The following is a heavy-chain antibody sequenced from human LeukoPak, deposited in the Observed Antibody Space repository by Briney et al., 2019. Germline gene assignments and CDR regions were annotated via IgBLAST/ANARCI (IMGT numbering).Heavy chain of an antibody. V-gene: IGHV4-34*01. CDR2: INHSGST. D-gene: IGHD6-19*01. CDR1: GGSFSGYY. CDR3: ARGLGAVAGHYFDY. Sequence: PSETLSLTCAVYGGSFSGYYWSWIRQPPGKGLEWIGEINHSGSTNYNPSLKSRVTISVDTSKNQFSLKLSSVTAADTAVYYCARGLGAVAGHYFDYWGQGTLVTVSS. J-gene: IGHJ4*02.